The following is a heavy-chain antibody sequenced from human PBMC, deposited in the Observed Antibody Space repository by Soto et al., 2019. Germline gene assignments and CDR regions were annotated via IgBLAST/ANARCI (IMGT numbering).Heavy chain of an antibody. J-gene: IGHJ4*02. CDR3: AKDGGSLVVAPFDC. V-gene: IGHV3-23*01. D-gene: IGHD3-22*01. CDR1: GFTFSSYA. CDR2: ISGSGGST. Sequence: GGSLRLSCAASGFTFSSYAMSWVRQAPGKGLEWLSAISGSGGSTYYADSVKGRFTIPRDNSKNTLYLQMNSLRAEDTAVYYCAKDGGSLVVAPFDCWGRGSLVTVSS.